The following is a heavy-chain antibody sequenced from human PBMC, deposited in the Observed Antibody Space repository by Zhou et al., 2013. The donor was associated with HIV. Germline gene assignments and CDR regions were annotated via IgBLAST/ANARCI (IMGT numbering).Heavy chain of an antibody. CDR3: ARGQDVVLPAALPLTDYYYYYMDV. CDR2: IIPIFGTA. V-gene: IGHV1-69*06. Sequence: QVQLVQSGAEVKKPGSSVKVSCKASGGIFSSYAINWVRQAPGQGLEWMGGIIPIFGTANYAQKFRGRVTITADKSTSTAYMELSSLRSEDTAVYYCARGQDVVLPAALPLTDYYYYYMDVWAKGPRSPSP. D-gene: IGHD2-2*01. CDR1: GGIFSSYA. J-gene: IGHJ6*03.